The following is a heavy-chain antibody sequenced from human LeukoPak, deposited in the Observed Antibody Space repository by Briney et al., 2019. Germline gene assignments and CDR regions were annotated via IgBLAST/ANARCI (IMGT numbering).Heavy chain of an antibody. Sequence: GGSLRLSCAASGFTFSSYWMSWVRQAPGKGLEWVANIKQDGSEKYYVDSVKGRFTISRDNAKNSLYLQMNSLRAEDTAVYYCASVGVNYYYYMDVWGKGTTVTVSS. CDR3: ASVGVNYYYYMDV. D-gene: IGHD2-15*01. CDR1: GFTFSSYW. V-gene: IGHV3-7*01. CDR2: IKQDGSEK. J-gene: IGHJ6*03.